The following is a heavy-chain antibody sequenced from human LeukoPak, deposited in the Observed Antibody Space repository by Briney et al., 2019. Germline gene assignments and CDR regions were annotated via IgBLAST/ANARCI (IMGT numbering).Heavy chain of an antibody. CDR2: ISYDGSNK. CDR1: GFTFSSYA. V-gene: IGHV3-30-3*01. CDR3: ARDLRYFDWSHMFDYYYYGMDV. D-gene: IGHD3-9*01. J-gene: IGHJ6*02. Sequence: PGGSLRLSCAASGFTFSSYAMHWVRQAPGKGLEWVAVISYDGSNKYYADSVKGRFTISRDNSKNTLYLQMNSLRAEDTAVYYCARDLRYFDWSHMFDYYYYGMDVWGQGTTVTVSS.